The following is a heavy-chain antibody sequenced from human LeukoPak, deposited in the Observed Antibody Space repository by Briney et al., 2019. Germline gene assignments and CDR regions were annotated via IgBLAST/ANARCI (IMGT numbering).Heavy chain of an antibody. D-gene: IGHD3-3*01. V-gene: IGHV1-18*01. Sequence: GASVKVSCKASGYTFTSYGISWVRQAPGQGLEWMRWISAYNGNTNYAQKLQGRVTMTTDTSTSTAYMELRSLRSDDTAVYYWSRGDDFWSGYRSRGYYYYYMAVGGKGTTVTVSS. J-gene: IGHJ6*03. CDR1: GYTFTSYG. CDR3: SRGDDFWSGYRSRGYYYYYMAV. CDR2: ISAYNGNT.